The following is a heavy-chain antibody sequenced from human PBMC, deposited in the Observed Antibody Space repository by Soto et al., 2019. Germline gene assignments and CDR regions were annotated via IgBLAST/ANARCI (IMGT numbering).Heavy chain of an antibody. V-gene: IGHV1-2*04. J-gene: IGHJ6*03. CDR1: GYTFTGYY. Sequence: ASVKVSCKASGYTFTGYYMHWVRQAPGQGLEWMGWINPNSGGTNYAQKFQGWVTMTRDTSISTAYMELSRLRSDDTAVYYCARDGRYYGSGSYDNYYYMDVWGKGTTVTVSS. CDR3: ARDGRYYGSGSYDNYYYMDV. D-gene: IGHD3-10*01. CDR2: INPNSGGT.